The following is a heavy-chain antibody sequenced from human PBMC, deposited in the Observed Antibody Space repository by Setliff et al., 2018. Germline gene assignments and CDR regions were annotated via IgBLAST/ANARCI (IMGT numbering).Heavy chain of an antibody. D-gene: IGHD1-20*01. J-gene: IGHJ5*02. V-gene: IGHV1-2*02. CDR1: GYNFPGYY. CDR3: ARRAFIETITGYCFDP. CDR2: ISPHTGNT. Sequence: ASVKVSCKASGYNFPGYYLHWVRQAPGKGLEWMGWISPHTGNTQYAQKFQGRVTMTRDTSISTAHMELSSLRSNDTAFYYCARRAFIETITGYCFDPWGQGTQVTVSS.